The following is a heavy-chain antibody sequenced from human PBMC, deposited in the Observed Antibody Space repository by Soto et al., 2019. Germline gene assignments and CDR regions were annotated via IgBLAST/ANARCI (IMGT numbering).Heavy chain of an antibody. Sequence: EVQLLESGGGLVRPGGSLRLSCAASGFTFSRYAMSWVRQATGKGLAWVSGISVSGGSTYYADSVKGRFTISRDNSKNTLYLQMNSLRAEDTAVYYCASNTRYDPPDYWGQGTLVTVSS. D-gene: IGHD3-16*01. CDR3: ASNTRYDPPDY. V-gene: IGHV3-23*01. J-gene: IGHJ4*02. CDR2: ISVSGGST. CDR1: GFTFSRYA.